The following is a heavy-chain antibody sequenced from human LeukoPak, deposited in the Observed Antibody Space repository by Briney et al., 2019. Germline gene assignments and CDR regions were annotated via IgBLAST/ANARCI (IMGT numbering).Heavy chain of an antibody. Sequence: SETLSLTCTVSGGSISSYYWSWIRQPAGKGLEWIGRIYTSGSTNYNPSLKSRVTMSVDTSKNQFSLKLSSVTAADTAVYYCASQGSGSYYKSLDYWGQGTLVTVSS. V-gene: IGHV4-4*07. J-gene: IGHJ4*02. CDR2: IYTSGST. CDR1: GGSISSYY. CDR3: ASQGSGSYYKSLDY. D-gene: IGHD3-10*01.